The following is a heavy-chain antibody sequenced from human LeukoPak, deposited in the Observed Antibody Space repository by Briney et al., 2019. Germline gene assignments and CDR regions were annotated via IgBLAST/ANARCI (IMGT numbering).Heavy chain of an antibody. CDR3: ARSLSGYITDSLFEQ. J-gene: IGHJ4*02. Sequence: GGSLRLSCVVSGFSFSSYEMNWVRQAPGKGLEWVSYINSGHSVHYGDSVKGRFTVSRDNARDSLYLQMNSLRAEDTAVYYCARSLSGYITDSLFEQWGQGTLVTVSS. CDR2: INSGHSV. CDR1: GFSFSSYE. D-gene: IGHD5-12*01. V-gene: IGHV3-48*03.